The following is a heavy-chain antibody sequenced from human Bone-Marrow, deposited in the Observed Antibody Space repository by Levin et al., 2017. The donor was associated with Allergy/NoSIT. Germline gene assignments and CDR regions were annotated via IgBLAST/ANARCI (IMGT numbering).Heavy chain of an antibody. D-gene: IGHD2-8*02. Sequence: WGSLRLSCVASGFTFDDYAMHWVRQAPGKGLEWVSLVSWDGGSTYYSDSVKGRFSISRDNTKNSLYLHMTSLRPEASALYYCAKATEAWSLFDSWGQGTLVTVSS. CDR3: AKATEAWSLFDS. J-gene: IGHJ4*02. CDR2: VSWDGGST. CDR1: GFTFDDYA. V-gene: IGHV3-43D*03.